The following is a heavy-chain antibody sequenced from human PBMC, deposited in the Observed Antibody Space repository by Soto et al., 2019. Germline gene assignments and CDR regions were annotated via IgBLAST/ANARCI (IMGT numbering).Heavy chain of an antibody. V-gene: IGHV4-59*01. CDR3: ARGYSSSTICYIWDPGLGP. J-gene: IGHJ5*02. CDR2: IYYSGRT. CDR1: GGTISGYD. D-gene: IGHD2-2*02. Sequence: SQTLCLTWTVSGGTISGYDGSWIRQPPGKGLEWIGYIYYSGRTNYNPSLKSRVTISVDTSKNQFSLKLSSVTAADTAVYYCARGYSSSTICYIWDPGLGPSGQAPLV.